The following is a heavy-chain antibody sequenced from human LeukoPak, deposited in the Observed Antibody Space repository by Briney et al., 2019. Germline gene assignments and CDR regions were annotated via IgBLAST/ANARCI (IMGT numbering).Heavy chain of an antibody. CDR2: ISSSSSYI. CDR3: ARSYGSGSHDLYYYYMDV. D-gene: IGHD3-10*01. Sequence: GGSLRLSCAGSGFTFSSYSMNWVRQAPGKGLEWVSSISSSSSYIYYADSVKGRFIMSRDNAKNSLYLQMNSLRAKDTAVYYCARSYGSGSHDLYYYYMDVWGKGTTVTVSS. CDR1: GFTFSSYS. J-gene: IGHJ6*03. V-gene: IGHV3-21*01.